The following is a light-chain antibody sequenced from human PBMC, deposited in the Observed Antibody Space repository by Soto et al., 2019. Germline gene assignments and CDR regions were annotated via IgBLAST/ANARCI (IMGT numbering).Light chain of an antibody. V-gene: IGLV2-8*01. CDR2: EVN. Sequence: QSVLTQPPSASGSPGQSVAISCTGTSSDVGGYNYVSWYQQHPGKAPKLMIYEVNKRPSGVPDRFSGSKSGNTASLTVSGLQAEDEGTYYCSSYGGYNNVVFGTGTKVTVL. CDR1: SSDVGGYNY. CDR3: SSYGGYNNVV. J-gene: IGLJ1*01.